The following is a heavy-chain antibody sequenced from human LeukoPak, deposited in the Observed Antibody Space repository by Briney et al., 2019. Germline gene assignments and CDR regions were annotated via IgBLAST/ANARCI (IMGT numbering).Heavy chain of an antibody. CDR2: VDPEDGET. Sequence: ASVKVSCKASGYTFTDYYMHWVQQAPGKGLEWMGRVDPEDGETIYAEKFQGRVTITADISTDTAYMELSSLRSEDTAVYYCATLRGGSWPTGYWGQGTLVTVSS. CDR1: GYTFTDYY. V-gene: IGHV1-69-2*01. J-gene: IGHJ4*02. D-gene: IGHD1-26*01. CDR3: ATLRGGSWPTGY.